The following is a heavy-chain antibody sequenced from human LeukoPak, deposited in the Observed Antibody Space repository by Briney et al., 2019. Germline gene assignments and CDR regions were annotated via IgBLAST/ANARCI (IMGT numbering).Heavy chain of an antibody. CDR3: AKEMGFCSGGSCYRWFDS. D-gene: IGHD2-15*01. Sequence: PGGSLRLSCAASGFTFSSYSMNWVRQAPGKGLEWVSSISSSSSYIYYADSVKGRFTISRDDAKNSLSLQMNSLRADDTAVYYCAKEMGFCSGGSCYRWFDSWGQGTLVTVSS. V-gene: IGHV3-21*01. J-gene: IGHJ5*01. CDR2: ISSSSSYI. CDR1: GFTFSSYS.